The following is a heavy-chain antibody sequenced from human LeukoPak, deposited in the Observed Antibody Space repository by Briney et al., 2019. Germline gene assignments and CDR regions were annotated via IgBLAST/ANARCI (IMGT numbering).Heavy chain of an antibody. V-gene: IGHV1-24*01. D-gene: IGHD2/OR15-2a*01. Sequence: ASVKVSCKVSGSTLTELSMHWVRQAPGEGLEWMGGFDPEDGEAIYAQKFQGRVTMTEDTSTDTVYMELSSLRSEDTAVYYCAKDFLGFDPWAREPWSPSPQ. CDR1: GSTLTELS. J-gene: IGHJ5*02. CDR2: FDPEDGEA. CDR3: AKDFLGFDP.